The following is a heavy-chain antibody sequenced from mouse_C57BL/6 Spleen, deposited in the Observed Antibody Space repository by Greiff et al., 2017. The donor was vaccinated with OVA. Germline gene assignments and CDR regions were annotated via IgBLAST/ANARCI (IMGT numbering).Heavy chain of an antibody. D-gene: IGHD1-1*01. CDR2: IYPGDGDT. CDR3: ARGEYYEDY. V-gene: IGHV1-82*01. Sequence: VQLQQSGPELVKPGASVKISCKASGYAFSSSWMNWVKQRPGKGLEWIGRIYPGDGDTNYNGKFKGKATLTADKSSSTAYMQLSSLTSEDSAVYFCARGEYYEDYWGQGTTLTVSS. CDR1: GYAFSSSW. J-gene: IGHJ2*01.